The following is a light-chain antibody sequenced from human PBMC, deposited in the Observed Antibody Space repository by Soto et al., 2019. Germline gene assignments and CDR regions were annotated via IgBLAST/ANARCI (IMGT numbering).Light chain of an antibody. V-gene: IGLV1-51*01. Sequence: QSVLTQPPSVSAAPGQKVTISCPGRSSNIGDNYVSWYQQFPGTVPKLLIYDNNKLPSGIPDRFSGSKSGTSATLGITGLQTGDEADYYCGTWDSSLSAWVFGGGTKLTVL. CDR2: DNN. J-gene: IGLJ2*01. CDR3: GTWDSSLSAWV. CDR1: SSNIGDNY.